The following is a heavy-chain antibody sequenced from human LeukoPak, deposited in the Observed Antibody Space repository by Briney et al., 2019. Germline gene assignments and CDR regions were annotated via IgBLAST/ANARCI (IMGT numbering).Heavy chain of an antibody. CDR1: GFTVSSNY. V-gene: IGHV3-53*04. Sequence: GGSLRLSCAASGFTVSSNYMSWVRQAPGKGLEWVSVIYSGGSTYYADSVKGRFTISRHNSKNTLYLQMNSLRAEDTPVYYCARGSRSVGFGDTLYYFDYWGQGTLVTVSS. CDR2: IYSGGST. D-gene: IGHD3-10*01. J-gene: IGHJ4*02. CDR3: ARGSRSVGFGDTLYYFDY.